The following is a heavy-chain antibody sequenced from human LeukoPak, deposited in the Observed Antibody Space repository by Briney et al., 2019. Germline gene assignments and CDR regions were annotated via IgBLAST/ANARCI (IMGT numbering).Heavy chain of an antibody. CDR1: GGSISSYY. CDR3: ARDSGYYDFWSGYQPHYYYYYMDV. CDR2: IYYSGST. D-gene: IGHD3-3*01. Sequence: SETLSLTCTVSGGSISSYYWSWTRQPPGKGLEWIGYIYYSGSTNYNPSLKSRVTISVDTSKNQFSLKLSSVTAADTAVYYCARDSGYYDFWSGYQPHYYYYYMDVWGKGTTVTVSS. V-gene: IGHV4-59*01. J-gene: IGHJ6*03.